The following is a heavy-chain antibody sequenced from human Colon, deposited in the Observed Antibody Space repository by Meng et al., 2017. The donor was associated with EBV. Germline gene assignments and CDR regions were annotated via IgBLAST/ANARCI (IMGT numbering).Heavy chain of an antibody. Sequence: QHKLQESGSGLLKPPQTLSLTCVVSGDSVTNGGYSWSWIRQPPGKGLEWIGYIYHSGSTKYNPSLKSRVTISVDTSKNQFSLKLSSVTAADTAVYYCARDTSTWGNKGLDHWGQGILVTVSS. D-gene: IGHD7-27*01. CDR1: GDSVTNGGYS. V-gene: IGHV4-30-2*01. CDR3: ARDTSTWGNKGLDH. J-gene: IGHJ4*02. CDR2: IYHSGST.